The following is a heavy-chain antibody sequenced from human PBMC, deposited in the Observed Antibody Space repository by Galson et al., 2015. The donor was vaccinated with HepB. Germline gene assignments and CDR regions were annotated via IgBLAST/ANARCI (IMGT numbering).Heavy chain of an antibody. V-gene: IGHV1-69*05. CDR1: GDALNSYT. D-gene: IGHD2/OR15-2a*01. CDR3: ARMTKYPPYYFDF. J-gene: IGHJ4*02. CDR2: VIPIFTTT. Sequence: SVKVSCKASGDALNSYTIHWVRQAPGQGLEWMGGVIPIFTTTKYAKPFQGRVSITTDESTSTAYMELSSPRAGDTATYYCARMTKYPPYYFDFWGQGTLITVSS.